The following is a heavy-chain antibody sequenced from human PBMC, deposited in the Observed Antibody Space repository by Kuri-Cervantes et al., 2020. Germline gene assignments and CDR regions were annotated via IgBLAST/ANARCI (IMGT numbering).Heavy chain of an antibody. D-gene: IGHD6-13*01. V-gene: IGHV4-59*01. CDR2: IYYSGST. CDR1: GGSISGYY. J-gene: IGHJ5*02. Sequence: GSLRLSCTVSGGSISGYYWSWIRQPPGKGLEWIGYIYYSGSTNYNPSLKSRVTISVDTSKNQFSLKLSSVTAADTAVYYCARGGYSSSWYISGTKNWFDPWGQGTLVTVSS. CDR3: ARGGYSSSWYISGTKNWFDP.